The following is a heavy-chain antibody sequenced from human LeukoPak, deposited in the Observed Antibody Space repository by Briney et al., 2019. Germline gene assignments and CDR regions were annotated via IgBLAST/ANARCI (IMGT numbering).Heavy chain of an antibody. V-gene: IGHV3-21*01. J-gene: IGHJ4*02. Sequence: AGGSLRLSCAASGFTFSTYSMNWVRHAPGKGLEWVSSISISSSSIYYADSMKGRFTISRDNAKNSLYLQMNSLRAEDTAVYYCARVQRGYCSSTSCYYFDFWGQGTLVTVSS. CDR1: GFTFSTYS. CDR3: ARVQRGYCSSTSCYYFDF. CDR2: ISISSSSI. D-gene: IGHD2-2*01.